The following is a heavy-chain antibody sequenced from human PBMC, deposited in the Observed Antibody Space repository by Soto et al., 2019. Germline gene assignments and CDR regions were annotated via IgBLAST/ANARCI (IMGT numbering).Heavy chain of an antibody. D-gene: IGHD3-16*02. J-gene: IGHJ4*02. CDR3: ARIGGYHGPLDY. CDR2: TFYTGNT. V-gene: IGHV4-59*02. CDR1: GGSVTCYH. Sequence: SEPRSVTCFVSGGSVTCYHWSWIRQFPGKGLEWIAYTFYTGNTNYNPSLKSRVAISLDTSENQFSLKVNSVTAADTAVYYCARIGGYHGPLDYWGQGTPVTVSS.